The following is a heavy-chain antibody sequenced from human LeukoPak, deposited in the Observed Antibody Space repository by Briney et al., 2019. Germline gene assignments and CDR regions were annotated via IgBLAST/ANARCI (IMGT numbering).Heavy chain of an antibody. Sequence: GGSLRLSCAASGFTFSSYEMNWVRQAPGKGLEWVSYISSSGSTIYYADSVKGRFTISRDNAKNSLYLQMNSLRAEDTAVYYCARAMWFRELSYDYWGQGTLVTVSS. CDR3: ARAMWFRELSYDY. V-gene: IGHV3-48*03. CDR2: ISSSGSTI. CDR1: GFTFSSYE. D-gene: IGHD3-10*01. J-gene: IGHJ4*02.